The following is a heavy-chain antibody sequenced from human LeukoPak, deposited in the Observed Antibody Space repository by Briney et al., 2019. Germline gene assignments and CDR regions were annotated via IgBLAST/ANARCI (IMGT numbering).Heavy chain of an antibody. Sequence: SETLSLTCTVSGGSISSSSYYWGWIRQPPGKGLEWIGSIYYSGSTYYNSSLKSRVTMSVDMSKNQFSLILTSVTAADTAVYYCARHLGSSGSYPFHYWGQGTLVTVSS. CDR1: GGSISSSSYY. D-gene: IGHD3-10*01. CDR2: IYYSGST. J-gene: IGHJ4*02. V-gene: IGHV4-39*01. CDR3: ARHLGSSGSYPFHY.